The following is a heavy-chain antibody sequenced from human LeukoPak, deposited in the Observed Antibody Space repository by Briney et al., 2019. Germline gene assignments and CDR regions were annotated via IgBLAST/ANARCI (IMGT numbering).Heavy chain of an antibody. J-gene: IGHJ4*02. Sequence: TSETLSLTCTVSGGFISSYYWSWIRQPPGKGLEWIGFISYSGSTYYNPSLKSRVTMSVDTSKNQFFLNLRSVTAADTAVYYCARDRYSYGFWGQGILVTVSS. CDR1: GGFISSYY. CDR3: ARDRYSYGF. D-gene: IGHD5-18*01. V-gene: IGHV4-59*01. CDR2: ISYSGST.